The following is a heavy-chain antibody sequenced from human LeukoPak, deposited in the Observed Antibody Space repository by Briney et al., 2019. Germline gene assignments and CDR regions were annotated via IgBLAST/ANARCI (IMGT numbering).Heavy chain of an antibody. D-gene: IGHD3-10*01. Sequence: SETLSLTCTVSGGSITSSNYYWGWIRQPPGKGLEWIGSFYYSGSTNYNPSLKSRVTISVDTSKNQFSLKLRSVTAADTAVYYCVYYYGSGSVEYWGQGTLVTVSS. CDR2: FYYSGST. CDR3: VYYYGSGSVEY. V-gene: IGHV4-39*01. CDR1: GGSITSSNYY. J-gene: IGHJ4*02.